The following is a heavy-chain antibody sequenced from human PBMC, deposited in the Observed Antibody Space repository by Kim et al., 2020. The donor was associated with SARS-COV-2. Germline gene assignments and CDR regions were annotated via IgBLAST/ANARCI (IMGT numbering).Heavy chain of an antibody. CDR1: GGSISSSSYY. V-gene: IGHV4-39*01. D-gene: IGHD3-3*01. Sequence: SETLSLTCTVSGGSISSSSYYWGWIRQPPGKGLEWIGSIYYSGSTYYNPSLKSRVTISVDTSKNQFSLKLSSVTAADTAVYYCARGRFLEWLLRYWGQGTLVTVSS. CDR3: ARGRFLEWLLRY. CDR2: IYYSGST. J-gene: IGHJ4*02.